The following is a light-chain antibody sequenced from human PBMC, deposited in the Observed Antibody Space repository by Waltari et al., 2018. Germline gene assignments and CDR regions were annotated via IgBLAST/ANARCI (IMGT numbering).Light chain of an antibody. CDR2: LGS. CDR1: QSLLSSTGYNY. V-gene: IGKV2-28*01. CDR3: MQALDTPLT. Sequence: DIVMTQSPLSLPVTPGEPASISCKSSQSLLSSTGYNYLDWYLQKPGQSPQLLIYLGSYRASGVPDRFSGSGSGTDFTLKISRVEADDVGVYFCMQALDTPLTFGPGTKVDF. J-gene: IGKJ3*01.